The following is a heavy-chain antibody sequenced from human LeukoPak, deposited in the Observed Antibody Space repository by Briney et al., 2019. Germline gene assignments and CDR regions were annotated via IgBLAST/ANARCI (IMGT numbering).Heavy chain of an antibody. V-gene: IGHV4-59*08. CDR3: ARGYDFWSGYWGN. J-gene: IGHJ4*02. CDR2: IYYSGST. CDR1: GFSISSYY. D-gene: IGHD3-3*01. Sequence: PSETLSLTCTVSGFSISSYYWSWIRQPPGKGLEWIGYIYYSGSTNYNPSLKSRVTIAVDTSKNQFSLKLSSVTAADTAVYYCARGYDFWSGYWGNWGQGTLVTVSS.